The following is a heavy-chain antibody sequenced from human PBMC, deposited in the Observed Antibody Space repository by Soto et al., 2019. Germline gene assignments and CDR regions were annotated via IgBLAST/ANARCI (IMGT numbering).Heavy chain of an antibody. CDR1: GLTFSRYW. CDR2: IKQDGSEK. V-gene: IGHV3-7*01. D-gene: IGHD7-27*01. Sequence: GGSLRLSCAASGLTFSRYWMSWVRQAPGKGLEWVANIKQDGSEKYYVDSVKGRFTISRDNAKNSLYLQMNSLRAEDTAVYYFATLNRGCIDYWGQGTLVTVSS. J-gene: IGHJ4*02. CDR3: ATLNRGCIDY.